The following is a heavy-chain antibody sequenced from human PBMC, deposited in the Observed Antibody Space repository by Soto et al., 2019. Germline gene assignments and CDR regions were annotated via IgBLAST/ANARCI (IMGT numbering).Heavy chain of an antibody. CDR2: IYYSGST. V-gene: IGHV4-30-4*01. J-gene: IGHJ5*02. Sequence: SETLSLTCTVSGGSISSGDYYWSWIRQPPGKGLEWIGYIYYSGSTYYNPSLKSRVTISVDTSKNQFSLKLSSVTAADTAMYYCARPKTIGAAAGKGWFDPWGHGTLVTVSS. CDR1: GGSISSGDYY. D-gene: IGHD6-13*01. CDR3: ARPKTIGAAAGKGWFDP.